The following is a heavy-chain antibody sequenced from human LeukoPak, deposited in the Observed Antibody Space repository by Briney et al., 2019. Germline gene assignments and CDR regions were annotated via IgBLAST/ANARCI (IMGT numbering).Heavy chain of an antibody. CDR2: INHSGST. CDR3: ARHLRSYVLNWFDP. CDR1: GGSFSGYY. V-gene: IGHV4-34*01. Sequence: SGTLSLTCAVYGGSFSGYYWSWIRQPPGKGLEWIGEINHSGSTNYNPSLKSRVTISVDTSKNQFSLKLSSVTAADTAVYYCARHLRSYVLNWFDPWGQGTLVTVSS. J-gene: IGHJ5*02. D-gene: IGHD3-10*01.